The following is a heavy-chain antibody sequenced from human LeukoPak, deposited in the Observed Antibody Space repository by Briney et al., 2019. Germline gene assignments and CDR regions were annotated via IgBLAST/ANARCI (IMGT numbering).Heavy chain of an antibody. D-gene: IGHD5-12*01. V-gene: IGHV3-11*01. Sequence: PGGSLRLSCAASGFTVSSNHMSWIRQAPGKGLEWVSYISSSGSTIYYADSVKGRFTISRDNAKNSLYLQMNSLRAEDTAVYYCARVVATPNGYYYYYYGMDVWGQGTTVTVSS. CDR1: GFTVSSNH. CDR2: ISSSGSTI. CDR3: ARVVATPNGYYYYYYGMDV. J-gene: IGHJ6*02.